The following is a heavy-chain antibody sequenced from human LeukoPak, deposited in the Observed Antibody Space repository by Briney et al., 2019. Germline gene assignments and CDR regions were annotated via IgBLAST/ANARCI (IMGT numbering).Heavy chain of an antibody. CDR1: GDSFFTNNVA. D-gene: IGHD6-6*01. V-gene: IGHV6-1*01. J-gene: IGHJ4*02. Sequence: SQTLSLTCAISGDSFFTNNVAWNWIRQSPSRGLEWLGRTYYRSKWSFDYVVSVKSRITIHADTSKNQCSLQLRFVTPEDTAVYYCARGKYTSFDNWGQGTLVTVSS. CDR2: TYYRSKWSF. CDR3: ARGKYTSFDN.